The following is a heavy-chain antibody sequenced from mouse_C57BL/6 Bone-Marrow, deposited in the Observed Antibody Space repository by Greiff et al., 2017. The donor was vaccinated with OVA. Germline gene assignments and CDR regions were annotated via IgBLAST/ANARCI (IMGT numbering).Heavy chain of an antibody. CDR3: ARPLRLAY. V-gene: IGHV5-4*03. CDR2: ISDGGSYT. D-gene: IGHD1-1*01. J-gene: IGHJ3*01. CDR1: GFTFSSYA. Sequence: EVMLVESGGGLVKPGGSLKLSCAASGFTFSSYAMSWVRQTPEKRLEWVATISDGGSYTYYPDNVKGRFTISRDNAKNNLYLQMSHLKSEDTAMYYCARPLRLAYWGQGTLVTVSA.